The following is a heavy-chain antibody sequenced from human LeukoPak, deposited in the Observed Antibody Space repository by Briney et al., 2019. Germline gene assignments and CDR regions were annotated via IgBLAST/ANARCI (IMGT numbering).Heavy chain of an antibody. J-gene: IGHJ4*02. CDR3: ARDNLPNYYDSSGYFGY. V-gene: IGHV1-3*01. Sequence: ASVKVSCKASGHTFTSYAMHWVRQAPGQRLEWMGWINAGNGNTKYSQKFQGRVTMTTDTSTSTAYMELRSLRSDDTAVYYCARDNLPNYYDSSGYFGYWGQGTLVTVSS. CDR1: GHTFTSYA. D-gene: IGHD3-22*01. CDR2: INAGNGNT.